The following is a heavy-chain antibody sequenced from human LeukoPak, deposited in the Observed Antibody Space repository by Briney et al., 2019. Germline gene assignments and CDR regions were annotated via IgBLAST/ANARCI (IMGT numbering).Heavy chain of an antibody. CDR1: GGSISSYY. CDR2: IYYSGST. CDR3: ARDKSGDFDY. D-gene: IGHD3-10*01. Sequence: SETLSLTCTVSGGSISSYYWSWIRQPPGKGLEWIGYIYYSGSTNYNPSLKSRVTISVDTSKNQFSLKLSSVTAADTAVYYCARDKSGDFDYWGQGTLVTVSS. J-gene: IGHJ4*02. V-gene: IGHV4-59*01.